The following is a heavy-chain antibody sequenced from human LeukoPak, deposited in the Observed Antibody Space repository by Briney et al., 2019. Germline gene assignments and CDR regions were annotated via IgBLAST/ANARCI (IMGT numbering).Heavy chain of an antibody. CDR2: INPNSGGT. J-gene: IGHJ4*02. Sequence: ASVKVSCKASGYTFTGYYMHWVRQAPGQGLEWMGWINPNSGGTNYAQKFQGRVTMTRDTSISTAYMELSRLRSDDTAVYYCARDLVGDEWEGYLFDYWGQGTLVTVSS. CDR1: GYTFTGYY. CDR3: ARDLVGDEWEGYLFDY. D-gene: IGHD1-26*01. V-gene: IGHV1-2*02.